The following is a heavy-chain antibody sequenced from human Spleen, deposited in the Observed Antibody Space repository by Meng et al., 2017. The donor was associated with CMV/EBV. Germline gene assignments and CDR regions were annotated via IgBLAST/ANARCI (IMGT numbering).Heavy chain of an antibody. V-gene: IGHV3-21*01. CDR1: GFSFSTYS. CDR3: ARDIYGIDV. Sequence: GESLKISCEASGFSFSTYSMNWVRQAPGKGLEWVASISSSSSHIYYEDSVKGRFTVSRDNAKKSLYLQMNSLRAEDTAVYYCARDIYGIDVWGQGTTVTVSS. J-gene: IGHJ6*02. CDR2: ISSSSSHI.